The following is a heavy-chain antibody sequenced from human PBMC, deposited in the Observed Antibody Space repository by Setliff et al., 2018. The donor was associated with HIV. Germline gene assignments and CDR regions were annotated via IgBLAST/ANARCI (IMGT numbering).Heavy chain of an antibody. V-gene: IGHV3-64D*09. J-gene: IGHJ4*02. D-gene: IGHD3-22*01. CDR2: LSRGGDNT. CDR3: VKPYTGYYYDGSVYDDF. Sequence: GGSLRLSCLVSGFTVSTYSLNWARQAPGKRPEYVAALSRGGDNTKYADSVKGGFIISRDTSKSTLYLQMSSLRPDDTAIYCCVKPYTGYYYDGSVYDDFWGQGTLVTVSS. CDR1: GFTVSTYS.